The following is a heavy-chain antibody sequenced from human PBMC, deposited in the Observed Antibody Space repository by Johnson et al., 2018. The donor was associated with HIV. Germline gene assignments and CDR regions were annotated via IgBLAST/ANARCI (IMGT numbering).Heavy chain of an antibody. Sequence: QVQLMESGGGLIQPGGSLGLSCAASGLTFSSYAMHWVRQAPGKGLEWVAVISYDGSNKYYADSVKGRFTISRDNSKNTLYLQMNSQRAEDTAVYYCAKDQGYWGDDAFDIWGQGTMVTVSA. J-gene: IGHJ3*02. CDR3: AKDQGYWGDDAFDI. D-gene: IGHD7-27*01. V-gene: IGHV3-30*04. CDR1: GLTFSSYA. CDR2: ISYDGSNK.